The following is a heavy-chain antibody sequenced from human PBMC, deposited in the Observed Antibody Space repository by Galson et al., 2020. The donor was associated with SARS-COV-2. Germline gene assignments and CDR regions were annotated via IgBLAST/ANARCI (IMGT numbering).Heavy chain of an antibody. Sequence: SETLSLTCAVSGGSISSGGYYWSWIRQHPGKGLEWIGYIYYSGSTYYNPSLKSQVTISVDTSKNQFSLKLSSVTAADTAVYYCARVIKYCSSTSCPGWFDPWGQGTLVTVSS. J-gene: IGHJ5*02. CDR2: IYYSGST. CDR3: ARVIKYCSSTSCPGWFDP. CDR1: GGSISSGGYY. D-gene: IGHD2-2*01. V-gene: IGHV4-31*11.